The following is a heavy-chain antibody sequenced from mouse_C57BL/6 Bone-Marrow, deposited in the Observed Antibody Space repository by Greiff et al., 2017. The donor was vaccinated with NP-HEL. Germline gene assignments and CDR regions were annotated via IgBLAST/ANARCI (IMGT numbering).Heavy chain of an antibody. Sequence: EVQLQQSGPELVKPGASVKISCKASGYTFTDYYMNWVKQSHGKSLEWIGDINPNNGGTSYNQKFKGKATLTVDKSSSTAYMELRSLTSEDSAVYYCARHWDGVAYWGQGTLVTVSA. V-gene: IGHV1-26*01. CDR3: ARHWDGVAY. CDR1: GYTFTDYY. D-gene: IGHD4-1*01. J-gene: IGHJ3*01. CDR2: INPNNGGT.